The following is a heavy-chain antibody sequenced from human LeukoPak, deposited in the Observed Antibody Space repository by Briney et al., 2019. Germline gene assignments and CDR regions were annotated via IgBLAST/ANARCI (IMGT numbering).Heavy chain of an antibody. V-gene: IGHV3-66*02. CDR2: IYSGGNT. CDR3: ARDEVATTLDY. J-gene: IGHJ4*02. D-gene: IGHD5-12*01. Sequence: GGSLRPSCAASGFTFSSNHMSWVRQAPGKGLEWVSVIYSGGNTYYADSVKGRFTISRDNSKNTLYLQMNSLRAEDTAVYYCARDEVATTLDYWGQGTLVTVSS. CDR1: GFTFSSNH.